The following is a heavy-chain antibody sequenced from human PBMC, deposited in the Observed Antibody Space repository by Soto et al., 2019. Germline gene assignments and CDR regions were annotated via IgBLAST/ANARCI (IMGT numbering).Heavy chain of an antibody. CDR2: VNPIVSMS. D-gene: IGHD3-10*01. J-gene: IGHJ4*02. Sequence: GASVKVSCKASGNTFRNYAIHWVRQAPGQSLEWMGRVNPIVSMSNYAQKFQGRVTMTADKSTSTAYMELSSLRSEDTAIYYCASSYGSGYRAFDYWGQGALVTVSS. CDR1: GNTFRNYA. V-gene: IGHV1-69*04. CDR3: ASSYGSGYRAFDY.